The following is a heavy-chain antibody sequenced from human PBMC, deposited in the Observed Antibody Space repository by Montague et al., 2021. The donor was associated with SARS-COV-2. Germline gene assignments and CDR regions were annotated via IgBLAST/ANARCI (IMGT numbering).Heavy chain of an antibody. CDR1: GFTFSSYA. D-gene: IGHD4-17*01. Sequence: SLRLSCAASGFTFSSYAMSWVRQAPGKGLEWISAISGSGGSTYYADSVKGRFTISRDNSKNTLYLQMNSLRAEDTAVYYCAKGGQVHGYGDHFDYWGQGTLGTVSS. V-gene: IGHV3-23*01. J-gene: IGHJ4*02. CDR3: AKGGQVHGYGDHFDY. CDR2: ISGSGGST.